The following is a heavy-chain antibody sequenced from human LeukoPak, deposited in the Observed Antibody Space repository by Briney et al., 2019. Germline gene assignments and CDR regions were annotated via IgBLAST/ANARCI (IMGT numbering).Heavy chain of an antibody. CDR1: GFTFSSYE. D-gene: IGHD6-19*01. CDR2: ISSSGSTI. J-gene: IGHJ6*02. V-gene: IGHV3-48*03. Sequence: GGSLRLSCAASGFTFSSYEMNWLRQAPGKGLEWVSYISSSGSTIYYADSVKGRFTISRDNAKNSLYLQMNSLRAEDTAVYYWARSKQWLVRYYYGMDVWGQGTTVTVSS. CDR3: ARSKQWLVRYYYGMDV.